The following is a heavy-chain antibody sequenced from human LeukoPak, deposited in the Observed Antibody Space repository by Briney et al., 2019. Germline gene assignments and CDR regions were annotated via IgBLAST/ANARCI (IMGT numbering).Heavy chain of an antibody. CDR3: ARGMIAAADEVDY. CDR1: GFTFSSYW. CDR2: IKQDGSEK. Sequence: GGSLRLSCAASGFTFSSYWMSWVRQAPGKGLEWVANIKQDGSEKYYVDSVKGRFTISRDNAKNSLYLQMNSLRAEGTDVYYCARGMIAAADEVDYWGQGTLVTVSS. J-gene: IGHJ4*02. V-gene: IGHV3-7*01. D-gene: IGHD6-13*01.